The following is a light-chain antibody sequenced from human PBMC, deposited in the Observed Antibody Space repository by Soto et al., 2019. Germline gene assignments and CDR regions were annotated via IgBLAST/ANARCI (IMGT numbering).Light chain of an antibody. Sequence: DTQLTQSPSSLSASVGDRVTIICRASQGISTLLAWYQQTPGKPPKLLIYESSLLQSGVPSSISGSASATDFPTTIRRMHPEYVATYYCQNYNSPRTFGPGTKVDIK. CDR2: ESS. V-gene: IGKV1-9*01. CDR1: QGISTL. CDR3: QNYNSPRT. J-gene: IGKJ1*01.